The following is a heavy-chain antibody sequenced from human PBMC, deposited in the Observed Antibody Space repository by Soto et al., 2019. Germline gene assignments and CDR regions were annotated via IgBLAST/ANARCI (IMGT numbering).Heavy chain of an antibody. CDR1: GGSISSFY. Sequence: TSETLSLTCTVSGGSISSFYWSWIRQPAGKGLEWIGRTYSGGRNNYNPSLKSRVTMSVDTSKNQFSLRLSSVTAADTAMYYCARGSSRWDYWGQGTLVTVSS. D-gene: IGHD6-13*01. V-gene: IGHV4-4*07. CDR3: ARGSSRWDY. J-gene: IGHJ4*02. CDR2: TYSGGRN.